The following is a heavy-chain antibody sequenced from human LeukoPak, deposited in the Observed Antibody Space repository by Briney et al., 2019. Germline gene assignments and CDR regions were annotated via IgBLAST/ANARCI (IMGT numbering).Heavy chain of an antibody. D-gene: IGHD2-2*01. V-gene: IGHV4-61*02. CDR2: IYTSGST. J-gene: IGHJ3*02. Sequence: SQTLSLTCTVSGGSISSGSYYWSWIRQPAGKGLEWIGRIYTSGSTNYNPSPKSRVTISVDTSKNQFSLKLSSVTAADTAVYYCARDEVYCSSTSCSDAFDIWGQGTMVTVSS. CDR3: ARDEVYCSSTSCSDAFDI. CDR1: GGSISSGSYY.